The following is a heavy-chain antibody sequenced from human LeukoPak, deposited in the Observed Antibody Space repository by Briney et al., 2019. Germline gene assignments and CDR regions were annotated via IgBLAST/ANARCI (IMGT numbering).Heavy chain of an antibody. D-gene: IGHD4-11*01. V-gene: IGHV3-48*01. Sequence: GGSLRLSCVVSGFTFDSYSMNWVRQAPGKGPEWISYISNSGSPIYYADSVKGRFTISRDKDKSSLYLQMNSLAADDTAVYYCARGLALGLTVTPKAFDYWGQGTLVTVSS. CDR1: GFTFDSYS. CDR2: ISNSGSPI. J-gene: IGHJ4*02. CDR3: ARGLALGLTVTPKAFDY.